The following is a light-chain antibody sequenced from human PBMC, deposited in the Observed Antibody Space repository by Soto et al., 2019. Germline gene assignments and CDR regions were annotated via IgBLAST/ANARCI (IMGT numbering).Light chain of an antibody. CDR3: QHYDNFPVT. V-gene: IGKV1-33*01. CDR2: ESS. Sequence: DIQMTQSPSSLSASVGARVTITCQASQDISNYLNWYRQRAGKAPQLLIYESSNLQTGVSSRFSGTGSGPDFTFTISSLQTEDMATYYCQHYDNFPVTFGGGTKVEI. CDR1: QDISNY. J-gene: IGKJ4*01.